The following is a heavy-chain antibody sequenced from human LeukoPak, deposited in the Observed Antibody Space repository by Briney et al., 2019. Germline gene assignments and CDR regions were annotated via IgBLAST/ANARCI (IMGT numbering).Heavy chain of an antibody. CDR3: AKDKVTTSPNYYYYGMDV. CDR1: GFTFDDYA. CDR2: ISGDGGST. V-gene: IGHV3-43*02. D-gene: IGHD4-17*01. J-gene: IGHJ6*02. Sequence: PGGFLRLSCAASGFTFDDYAMHWVRQAPGKGLEWVSLISGDGGSTYYADSVKGRFTISRDNSKNSLYLQMNSLRTEDTALYYCAKDKVTTSPNYYYYGMDVWGQGTTVTVSS.